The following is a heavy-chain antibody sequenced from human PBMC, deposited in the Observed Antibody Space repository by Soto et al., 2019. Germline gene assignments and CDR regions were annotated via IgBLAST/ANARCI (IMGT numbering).Heavy chain of an antibody. D-gene: IGHD6-13*01. CDR1: GFTFSSYG. CDR3: ARDSAAAGLYYFDY. Sequence: GGSLRLSCAASGFTFSSYGMHWVRQAPGKGLEWVAVIWYDGSNKYYADSVKGRFTISRDNSKNTLYLQMNSLRAEDTAVYYCARDSAAAGLYYFDYWGQGTLVTVSS. V-gene: IGHV3-33*01. J-gene: IGHJ4*02. CDR2: IWYDGSNK.